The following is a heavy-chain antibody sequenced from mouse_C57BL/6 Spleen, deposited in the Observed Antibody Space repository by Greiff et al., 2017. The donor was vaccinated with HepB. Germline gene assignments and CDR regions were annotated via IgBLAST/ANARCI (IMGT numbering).Heavy chain of an antibody. CDR3: ARKGIYYYGSSLYAMDY. J-gene: IGHJ4*01. CDR1: GYTFTSYW. V-gene: IGHV1-69*01. CDR2: IDPSDSYT. D-gene: IGHD1-1*01. Sequence: QVQLQQPGAELVMPGASVKLSCKASGYTFTSYWMHWVKQRPGQGLEWIGEIDPSDSYTNYNQKFKGKSTLTVDKSSSTAYMQLSSLTSEDSAVYYCARKGIYYYGSSLYAMDYWGQGTSVTVSS.